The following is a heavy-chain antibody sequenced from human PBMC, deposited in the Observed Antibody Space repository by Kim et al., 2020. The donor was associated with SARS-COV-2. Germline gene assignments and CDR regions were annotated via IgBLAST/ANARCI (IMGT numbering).Heavy chain of an antibody. CDR2: GDT. D-gene: IGHD7-27*01. CDR3: CRDNWGPGF. V-gene: IGHV1-2*02. Sequence: GDTRYAQRFRGRVTMTTDTSTSTAYLELNSLTSADTAVYFCCRDNWGPGFWGQGTLVTVSS. J-gene: IGHJ4*02.